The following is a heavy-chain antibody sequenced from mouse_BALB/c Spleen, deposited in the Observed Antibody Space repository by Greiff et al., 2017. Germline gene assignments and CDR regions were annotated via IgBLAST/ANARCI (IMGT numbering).Heavy chain of an antibody. CDR1: GYTFTSYY. J-gene: IGHJ3*01. Sequence: QVQLQQSGADLVKPGASVKLSCTASGYTFTSYYMYWVKQRPGQGLEWIGEINPSNGGTNFNEKFKSKATLTVDKSSSTAYMQLSSLTSEDSAVYYCTRGDYDVAYWGQGTLVTVSA. D-gene: IGHD2-4*01. V-gene: IGHV1S81*02. CDR2: INPSNGGT. CDR3: TRGDYDVAY.